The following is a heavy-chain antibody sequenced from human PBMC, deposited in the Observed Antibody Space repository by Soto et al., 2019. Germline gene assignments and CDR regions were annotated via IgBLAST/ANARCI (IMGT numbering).Heavy chain of an antibody. J-gene: IGHJ4*02. CDR1: GFTLSSYN. D-gene: IGHD6-19*01. CDR2: ISGVNSDV. Sequence: EVQLMESGGGLVQPGGSLRLSCAASGFTLSSYNMNWVRQAPGKGLEWVSFISGVNSDVFYADSVKGRFTISRDKAKNALYLQMNSLRDEDTAVYYCTRDRPPHNTGWPIFEYWGQGTLVTVSS. V-gene: IGHV3-48*02. CDR3: TRDRPPHNTGWPIFEY.